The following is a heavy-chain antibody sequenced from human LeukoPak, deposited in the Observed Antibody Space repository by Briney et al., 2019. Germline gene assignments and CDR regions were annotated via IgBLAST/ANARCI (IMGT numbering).Heavy chain of an antibody. CDR2: ISYDGSNK. J-gene: IGHJ4*02. Sequence: GGSLRLSCAASGFTFSSYGMHWVRQAPGKGLEWVAVISYDGSNKYYADSVKGRFTISRENSKNTLYLQMNSLRAEDAAVYFCAKNSGYSWQYFFDYWGQGTLVTVSS. D-gene: IGHD6-25*01. V-gene: IGHV3-30*18. CDR3: AKNSGYSWQYFFDY. CDR1: GFTFSSYG.